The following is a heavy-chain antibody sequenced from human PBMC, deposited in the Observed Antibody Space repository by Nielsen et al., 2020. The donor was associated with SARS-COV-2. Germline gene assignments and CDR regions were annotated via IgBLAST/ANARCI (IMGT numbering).Heavy chain of an antibody. J-gene: IGHJ6*02. V-gene: IGHV5-51*01. CDR1: GYSFTSYW. CDR3: ARRYRGIFGVLAGSFGMDV. CDR2: IYPGDSDT. Sequence: GESLKISCKGSGYSFTSYWIGWVRQMPGKGLEWMGIIYPGDSDTRYSPSFQGQVTISADKSISTAYLQWSSLKASDTAMYYCARRYRGIFGVLAGSFGMDVWGQGTTLTVSS. D-gene: IGHD3-3*01.